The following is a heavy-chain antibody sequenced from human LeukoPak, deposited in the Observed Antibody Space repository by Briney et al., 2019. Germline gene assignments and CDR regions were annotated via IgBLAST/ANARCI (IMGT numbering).Heavy chain of an antibody. J-gene: IGHJ1*01. V-gene: IGHV3-23*01. CDR1: GFTFSSYA. CDR3: ARDHGTGWQDEYFQH. Sequence: GGPLRLSCAASGFTFSSYAMSWVRQAPGKGLEWVSAITDSGGSTYYADSVKVRFTISRDISKNTLYLQMNSLRAEDTAVYYCARDHGTGWQDEYFQHWGQGTLVTVSS. CDR2: ITDSGGST. D-gene: IGHD6-19*01.